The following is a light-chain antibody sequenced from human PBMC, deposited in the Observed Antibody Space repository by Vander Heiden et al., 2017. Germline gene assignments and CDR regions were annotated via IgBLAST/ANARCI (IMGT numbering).Light chain of an antibody. CDR2: GKN. V-gene: IGLV3-19*01. Sequence: SSELTQDPAVSVALGQTVRITCQGDSLRSYYASWYQQKPGQAPVLVIYGKNNRPSGIPDRFSGSSSGNTASLTITGAQAEDEADYDGNSRDSRGNHWVFGRGTKLTVL. CDR3: NSRDSRGNHWV. CDR1: SLRSYY. J-gene: IGLJ2*01.